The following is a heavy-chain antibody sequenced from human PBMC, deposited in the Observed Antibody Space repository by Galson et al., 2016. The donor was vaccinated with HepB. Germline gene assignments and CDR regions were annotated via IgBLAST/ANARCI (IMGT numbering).Heavy chain of an antibody. CDR2: VNAGNGNT. V-gene: IGHV1-3*01. D-gene: IGHD5-12*01. CDR3: ARGHIVATVDYYYYGLDV. Sequence: SVKVSCKASGYTFTNYAMYWVRQAPGQRPEWMGWVNAGNGNTEYSQKFQGRVIITRDTSASTAYMELSSLRSEDTAVYYCARGHIVATVDYYYYGLDVWGKGTTVTVSS. CDR1: GYTFTNYA. J-gene: IGHJ6*04.